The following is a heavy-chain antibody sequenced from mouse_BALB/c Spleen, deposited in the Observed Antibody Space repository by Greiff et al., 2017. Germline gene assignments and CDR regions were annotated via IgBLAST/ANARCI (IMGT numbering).Heavy chain of an antibody. Sequence: QGQLKQSGAELVRPGVSVKISCKGSGYTFTDYAMHWVKQSHAKSLEWIGVISTYYGDASYNQKFKGKATMTVDKSSSTAYMELARLTSEDSAIYYCARVYTTGGWFAYWGQGTLVTVSA. CDR2: ISTYYGDA. D-gene: IGHD2-14*01. J-gene: IGHJ3*01. V-gene: IGHV1S137*01. CDR3: ARVYTTGGWFAY. CDR1: GYTFTDYA.